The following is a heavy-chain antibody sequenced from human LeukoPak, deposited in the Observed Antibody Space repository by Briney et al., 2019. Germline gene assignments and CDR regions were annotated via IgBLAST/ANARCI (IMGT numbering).Heavy chain of an antibody. D-gene: IGHD1-20*01. Sequence: KTGGSLRLSCAAPGFTFSGHTMNRVRQASGKTLEWVSYISGSSSYIYYADSVKGRFTISRDNAKNSLYLQVNSLRAEDTALYYCVRDLTGTTSFDYWGQGTLVTVSS. J-gene: IGHJ4*02. CDR2: ISGSSSYI. V-gene: IGHV3-21*01. CDR3: VRDLTGTTSFDY. CDR1: GFTFSGHT.